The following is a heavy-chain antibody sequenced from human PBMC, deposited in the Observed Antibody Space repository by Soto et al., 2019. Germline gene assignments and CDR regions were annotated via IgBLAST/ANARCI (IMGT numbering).Heavy chain of an antibody. Sequence: ASVKVSCKASGGTYSSYAISLVRQAPVQGLEWGGSMSPNTGTIVYAQNFHGRATMTRNTSTSTVYMTLSILRSDDTAVYYFAGDGRCIKRCNAFDIWGQGRTVTVSS. V-gene: IGHV1-8*02. CDR3: AGDGRCIKRCNAFDI. CDR1: GGTYSSYA. D-gene: IGHD2-8*01. CDR2: MSPNTGTI. J-gene: IGHJ3*02.